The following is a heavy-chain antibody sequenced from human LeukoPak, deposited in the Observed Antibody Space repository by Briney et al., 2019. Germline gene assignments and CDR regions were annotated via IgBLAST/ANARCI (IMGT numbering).Heavy chain of an antibody. CDR2: IYYSGST. CDR1: GGSISSSSYY. J-gene: IGHJ4*02. CDR3: ARMVRGVYYFDY. D-gene: IGHD3-10*01. Sequence: SETLSLTCTVSGGSISSSSYYWGWIRQPPGKGLEWIGSIYYSGSTYYNPSLKSRVTISVDTSKNQFSLKLSSVTAAGTAVYYCARMVRGVYYFDYWGQGTLVTVSS. V-gene: IGHV4-39*01.